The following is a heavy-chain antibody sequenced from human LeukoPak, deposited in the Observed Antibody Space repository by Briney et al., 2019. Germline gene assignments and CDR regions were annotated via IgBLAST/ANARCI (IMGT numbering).Heavy chain of an antibody. D-gene: IGHD2-2*01. V-gene: IGHV3-7*01. CDR3: ARVPSRTHPAASDY. J-gene: IGHJ4*02. CDR1: GFSFSTYW. Sequence: PGGSLRLSCAASGFSFSTYWMTWVRQAPGKGLEWVANTKEDGSAKYYADSVKGRFTISRDNAKDSLYLQMNSLRAEDTAVYYCARVPSRTHPAASDYWGQGTLVTVSS. CDR2: TKEDGSAK.